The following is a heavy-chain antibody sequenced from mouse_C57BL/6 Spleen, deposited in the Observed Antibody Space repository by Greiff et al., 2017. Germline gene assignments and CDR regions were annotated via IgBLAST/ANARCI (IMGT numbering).Heavy chain of an antibody. CDR1: GFSFNTYA. J-gene: IGHJ1*03. CDR2: IRSKSNNYAT. D-gene: IGHD3-3*01. CDR3: VGTGDWYFDV. Sequence: DVKLVESGGGLVQPKGSLKLSCAASGFSFNTYAMNWVRQAPGTGLEWVARIRSKSNNYATYYADSVKDRFTISRDDSESMLYLQMNNLKTEDTAMYYCVGTGDWYFDVWGTGTTVTVSS. V-gene: IGHV10-1*01.